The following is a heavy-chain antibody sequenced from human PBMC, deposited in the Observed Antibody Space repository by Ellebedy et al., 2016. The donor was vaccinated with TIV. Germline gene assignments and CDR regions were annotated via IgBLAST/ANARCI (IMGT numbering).Heavy chain of an antibody. J-gene: IGHJ2*01. D-gene: IGHD1-26*01. CDR1: GGSVRDSSYY. Sequence: MPSETLSPTCTVPGGSVRDSSYYWTWIRQPPGKGLEWIGNVYDSGSTNYSPSLRSRVTILVDTSTNQFSLKLSSVTTADTAVYYCARETVTTWDKWSLDLWGRGTLVTVSS. CDR2: VYDSGST. V-gene: IGHV4-61*01. CDR3: ARETVTTWDKWSLDL.